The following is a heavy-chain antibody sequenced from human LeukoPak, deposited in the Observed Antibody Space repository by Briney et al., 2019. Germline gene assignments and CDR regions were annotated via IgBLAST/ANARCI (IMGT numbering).Heavy chain of an antibody. V-gene: IGHV3-23*01. D-gene: IGHD3-22*01. J-gene: IGHJ4*02. CDR2: ISGSGGST. Sequence: GGSLRLSCAVSGITLSNYGMSWVRQAPGKGLEWVAGISGSGGSTNFADSVKGRFTISRDNPRNTLYLQMNSLRAEDTAVYFCAKRAVVIRVILVGFHKEAYYFDSWGQGALVTDSS. CDR3: AKRAVVIRVILVGFHKEAYYFDS. CDR1: GITLSNYG.